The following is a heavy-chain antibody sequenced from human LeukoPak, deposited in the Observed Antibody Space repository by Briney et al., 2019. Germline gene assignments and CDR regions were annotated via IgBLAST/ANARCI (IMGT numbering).Heavy chain of an antibody. Sequence: ASVKVSCKASGYTFTGYYMHWVRQAPGQGLEWMGRINPNSGGTNYVQSFQGRVTLTRDTSISTGYLELSRLTSDDTAVYCCASTASGYSFGEPYYFDYWGQGTLVTVSS. CDR1: GYTFTGYY. J-gene: IGHJ4*02. V-gene: IGHV1-2*06. CDR2: INPNSGGT. CDR3: ASTASGYSFGEPYYFDY. D-gene: IGHD5-18*01.